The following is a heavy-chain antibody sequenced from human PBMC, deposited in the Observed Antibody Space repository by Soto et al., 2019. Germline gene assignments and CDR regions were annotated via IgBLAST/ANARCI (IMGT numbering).Heavy chain of an antibody. CDR2: IIPIFGTA. V-gene: IGHV1-69*13. D-gene: IGHD6-13*01. CDR3: AXPRRIAAAGYYYYGMDV. J-gene: IGHJ6*02. CDR1: GGTFSSYA. Sequence: SVKVSCKASGGTFSSYAISWVRQAPGQGLEWMGGIIPIFGTANYAQKFQGRVTITADESTSTAYMELSSLRSEDTAVYYCAXPRRIAAAGYYYYGMDVWGQGTTVTVSS.